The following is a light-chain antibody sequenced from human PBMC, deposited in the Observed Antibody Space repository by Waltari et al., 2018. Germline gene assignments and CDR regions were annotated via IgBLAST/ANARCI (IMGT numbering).Light chain of an antibody. Sequence: QSVLTQPPSASGTPGQRVTISCSGSSSNIGSNTVNWYQQLPGTAPKLLIYSNNQRPSGVPDRFSGSKSGTSASLAISGLQSEDDADYYCAAWDDSLTGRLFGGGTKLTVL. V-gene: IGLV1-44*01. CDR2: SNN. CDR1: SSNIGSNT. J-gene: IGLJ2*01. CDR3: AAWDDSLTGRL.